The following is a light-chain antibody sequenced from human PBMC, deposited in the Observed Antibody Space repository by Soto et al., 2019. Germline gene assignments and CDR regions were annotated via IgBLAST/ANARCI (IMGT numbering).Light chain of an antibody. V-gene: IGKV1-5*01. CDR1: QSLSGW. Sequence: DIQLTQTPSTLSASIGARVTITCRASQSLSGWLAWYQQTPGKAPKLLISDAFRLESGVPSRFRGSGSGTEVSLTISSLQPGESATFYCQQYASYPWTFGRGTKVDI. CDR2: DAF. J-gene: IGKJ1*01. CDR3: QQYASYPWT.